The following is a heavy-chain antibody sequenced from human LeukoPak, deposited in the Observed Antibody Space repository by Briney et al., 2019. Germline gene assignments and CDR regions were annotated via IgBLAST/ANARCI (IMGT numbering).Heavy chain of an antibody. D-gene: IGHD7-27*01. Sequence: GGSLRLSCAASGFTFSTFWMHWVRQTPGKGLVWVSRISSDGSTTHYADSVKGRFTISRDNAKNTLFLHMNSLRAEDTAVYYCNVRWGPNSDYWGQGTLVTVSS. V-gene: IGHV3-74*01. CDR2: ISSDGSTT. CDR1: GFTFSTFW. J-gene: IGHJ4*02. CDR3: NVRWGPNSDY.